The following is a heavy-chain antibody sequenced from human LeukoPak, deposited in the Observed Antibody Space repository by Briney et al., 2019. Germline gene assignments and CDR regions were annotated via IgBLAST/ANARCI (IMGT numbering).Heavy chain of an antibody. D-gene: IGHD4/OR15-4a*01. V-gene: IGHV5-51*01. CDR2: IWPDDSET. Sequence: GESLKISCEASGYLFTNYWIGWVRQMPGKGLEWVGIIWPDDSETTYSPSFQGQVTMSVDKSTRTAYLQWSTLKASDSGIYYCARQPIDYGPDYWGQGTQVTVSS. CDR3: ARQPIDYGPDY. CDR1: GYLFTNYW. J-gene: IGHJ4*02.